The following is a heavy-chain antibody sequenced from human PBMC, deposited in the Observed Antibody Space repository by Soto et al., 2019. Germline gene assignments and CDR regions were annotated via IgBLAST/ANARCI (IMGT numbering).Heavy chain of an antibody. CDR2: ISSSSSTI. CDR1: GFTFSSYS. D-gene: IGHD3-10*01. V-gene: IGHV3-48*01. Sequence: GGSLRLSCAASGFTFSSYSMNWVRQAPGKGLEWVSYISSSSSTIYYADSVKGRFTISRDNAKNSLYLQMNSLRAEDTAVYYCARALGPGSYYNVDPFDYWGQGTLVTVSS. CDR3: ARALGPGSYYNVDPFDY. J-gene: IGHJ4*02.